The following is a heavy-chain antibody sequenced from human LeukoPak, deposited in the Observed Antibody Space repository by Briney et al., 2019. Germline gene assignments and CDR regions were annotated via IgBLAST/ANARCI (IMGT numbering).Heavy chain of an antibody. Sequence: GGSLRLSCAASGFTFSDYYMTWIRQAPGKGLEWVSYISTSGSTIYYADSVKGRFTISRDNAKNSLYLQMNSLRAEDTAVYYCARTPGIAVAGSLNVWGKGTTVTVSS. D-gene: IGHD6-19*01. V-gene: IGHV3-11*04. J-gene: IGHJ6*04. CDR3: ARTPGIAVAGSLNV. CDR2: ISTSGSTI. CDR1: GFTFSDYY.